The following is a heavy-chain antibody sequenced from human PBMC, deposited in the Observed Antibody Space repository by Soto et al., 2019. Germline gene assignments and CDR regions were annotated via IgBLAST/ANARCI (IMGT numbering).Heavy chain of an antibody. V-gene: IGHV3-23*01. D-gene: IGHD5-18*01. Sequence: GGSLRLSCAASGFTFSSYAMSWVRQAPGKGLEWVSSISSSGSSTYYTDSVKGRFTISRDNSKNTLYLQMNSLRPEDTAVYYCLRSKGGYPHGSPFDYWGQGTLATVSS. J-gene: IGHJ4*02. CDR2: ISSSGSST. CDR1: GFTFSSYA. CDR3: LRSKGGYPHGSPFDY.